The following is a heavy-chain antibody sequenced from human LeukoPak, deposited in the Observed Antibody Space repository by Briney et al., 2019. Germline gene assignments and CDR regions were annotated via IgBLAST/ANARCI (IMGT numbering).Heavy chain of an antibody. J-gene: IGHJ4*02. V-gene: IGHV4-59*01. CDR1: VGSISGYS. CDR2: FHNSRTT. CDR3: ARGPSPSITMEFDY. D-gene: IGHD3-10*01. Sequence: PSETLSLTCTVSVGSISGYSWTWIRKPPGQGLKWIGYFHNSRTTSYNPSLTGRVTISVDTAMDQISLKLNSVTAADTAVYYCARGPSPSITMEFDYWGQGTLATVSS.